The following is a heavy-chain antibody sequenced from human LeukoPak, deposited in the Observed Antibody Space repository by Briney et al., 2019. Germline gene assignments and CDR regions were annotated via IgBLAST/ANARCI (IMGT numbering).Heavy chain of an antibody. CDR1: GYTFTGYY. CDR3: ARVPVYCSSTSCYPDY. D-gene: IGHD2-2*01. CDR2: INPNSGGT. V-gene: IGHV1-2*02. J-gene: IGHJ4*02. Sequence: ASVKVSCKASGYTFTGYYMHWVRQAPGQGLEWMGWINPNSGGTNYAQKFQGRVTMTRDTSISTAYMELSRPRSDDTAVYYCARVPVYCSSTSCYPDYWGQGTLVTVSS.